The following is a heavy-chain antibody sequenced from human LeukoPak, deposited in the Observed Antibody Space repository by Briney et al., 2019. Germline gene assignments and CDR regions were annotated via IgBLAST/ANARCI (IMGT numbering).Heavy chain of an antibody. J-gene: IGHJ3*02. CDR3: AKDMSFSGSYHGAFDI. Sequence: QAGGSLRLSCAASGFTFSSYSMNWVRQAPGKGLEWVSYISSSSSTIYYADSVKGRFTISRDNAKNSLYLQMNSLRAEDTALYYCAKDMSFSGSYHGAFDIWGQGTMVTVSS. D-gene: IGHD1-26*01. V-gene: IGHV3-48*04. CDR1: GFTFSSYS. CDR2: ISSSSSTI.